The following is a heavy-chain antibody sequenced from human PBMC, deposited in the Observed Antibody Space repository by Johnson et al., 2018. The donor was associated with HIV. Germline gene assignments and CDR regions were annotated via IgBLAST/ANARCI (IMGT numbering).Heavy chain of an antibody. CDR2: IYSGGST. V-gene: IGHV3-66*01. CDR1: GFTFSTNY. Sequence: VQLVESGGGVVQPGRSLRLSCAASGFTFSTNYMSWVRQAPGKGLEWVSVIYSGGSTYSADSVKGRFPISRDNAKNTLHLQMNSLRAEDTAVYYCARSTYCGGDCYSVAFDIWGQGTMVTVSS. J-gene: IGHJ3*02. CDR3: ARSTYCGGDCYSVAFDI. D-gene: IGHD2-21*01.